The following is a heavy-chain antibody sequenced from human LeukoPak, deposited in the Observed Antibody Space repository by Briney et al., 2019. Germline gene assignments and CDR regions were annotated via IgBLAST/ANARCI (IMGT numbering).Heavy chain of an antibody. J-gene: IGHJ4*02. V-gene: IGHV1-69*05. Sequence: ASVKVSCKASGGTFSSYAISWVRQAPGQGLEWMGGIIPIFGTANYAQKFQGRVTITTDESTSTAYMELSSLRSEDTAVYYCARSSGVATITPIDYWGQGTLVTVSS. D-gene: IGHD5-12*01. CDR2: IIPIFGTA. CDR3: ARSSGVATITPIDY. CDR1: GGTFSSYA.